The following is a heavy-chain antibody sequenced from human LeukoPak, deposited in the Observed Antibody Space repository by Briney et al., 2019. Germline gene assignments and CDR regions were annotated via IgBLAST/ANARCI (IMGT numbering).Heavy chain of an antibody. D-gene: IGHD6-6*01. Sequence: SETLSLTCAVSGYSISSGYYWGWIRQPPGKGLEGIGSMYHSGNTFYNPSLKSRVTLSVDTSKNQFSLKLSSVAAADTAIYYCARIYGSSSGFDYWGQGTLVTVSS. CDR1: GYSISSGYY. V-gene: IGHV4-38-2*01. CDR2: MYHSGNT. J-gene: IGHJ4*02. CDR3: ARIYGSSSGFDY.